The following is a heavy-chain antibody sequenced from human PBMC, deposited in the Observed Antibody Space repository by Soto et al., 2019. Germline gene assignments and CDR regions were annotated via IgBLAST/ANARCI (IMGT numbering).Heavy chain of an antibody. Sequence: QVQLQESGPGLVKPSQTLSLTCTVSGGSISSGDYYWSWIRQPPGKGLEWIGYIYYSGSTYYNPSVKSRVTTPVDTSKNQFSLKLSSVPAADTAVYYCARGVVATRGFDYWGQGTLVTVSS. D-gene: IGHD5-12*01. CDR3: ARGVVATRGFDY. CDR1: GGSISSGDYY. V-gene: IGHV4-30-4*01. J-gene: IGHJ4*02. CDR2: IYYSGST.